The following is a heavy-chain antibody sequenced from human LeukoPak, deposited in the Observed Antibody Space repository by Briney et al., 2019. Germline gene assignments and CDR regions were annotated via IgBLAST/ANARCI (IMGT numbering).Heavy chain of an antibody. CDR2: IYYSGST. CDR1: GGSISSYY. D-gene: IGHD3-10*01. V-gene: IGHV4-59*01. CDR3: ARGTGYYYGSGSYYRYHYYYYMDV. J-gene: IGHJ6*03. Sequence: SETLSLTCTVSGGSISSYYWSWIRQPPGKGLEWIGYIYYSGSTNYNPSLKSRVTISVDTSKNQFSLKLSSVTAADTAVYYCARGTGYYYGSGSYYRYHYYYYMDVWGKGTTVTVSS.